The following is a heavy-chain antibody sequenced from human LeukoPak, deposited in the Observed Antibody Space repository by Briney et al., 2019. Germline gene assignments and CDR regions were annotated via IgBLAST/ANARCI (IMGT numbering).Heavy chain of an antibody. Sequence: PRGSLGLSCRVSGIYFPDTWMTWVRQAPGRGLEWVGRIKSKGGGGTADYGAPVQGRFVISRDDFRNTIYLQMTRLKMEDTAVYHCKWESTFYYGLDVWGQGTTVIVSS. CDR2: IKSKGGGGTA. CDR3: KWESTFYYGLDV. V-gene: IGHV3-15*05. D-gene: IGHD3-16*01. J-gene: IGHJ6*02. CDR1: GIYFPDTW.